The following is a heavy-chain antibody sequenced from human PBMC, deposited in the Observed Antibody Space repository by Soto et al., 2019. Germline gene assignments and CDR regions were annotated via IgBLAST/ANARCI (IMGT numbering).Heavy chain of an antibody. J-gene: IGHJ4*02. CDR3: AKNGLSSSPSAIDS. D-gene: IGHD6-6*01. V-gene: IGHV1-18*01. CDR1: GYMFITYG. Sequence: ASVKVSCKASGYMFITYGFNWVRQAPGQGLEWMGWMSSSNGDTKTAQKFQGRLTMTSETSTNTVSMELTNLRSDDTAVYYCAKNGLSSSPSAIDSWGQGTLVTVSS. CDR2: MSSSNGDT.